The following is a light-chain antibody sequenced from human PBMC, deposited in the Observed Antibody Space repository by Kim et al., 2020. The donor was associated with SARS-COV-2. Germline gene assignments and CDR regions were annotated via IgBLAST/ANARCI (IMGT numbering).Light chain of an antibody. Sequence: QSITISGAGTSSDFDDYNYVSWYQQHPGKAPKLMIYEVTKRPSGVSYRFSGSKSGNTASLTISGLQAEDEADYYCSSYTSSSGLMVFGGGTQLTVL. CDR3: SSYTSSSGLMV. V-gene: IGLV2-14*01. CDR1: SSDFDDYNY. CDR2: EVT. J-gene: IGLJ3*02.